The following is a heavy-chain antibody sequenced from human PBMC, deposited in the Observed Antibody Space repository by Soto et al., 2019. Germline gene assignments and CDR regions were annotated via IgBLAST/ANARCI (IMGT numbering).Heavy chain of an antibody. CDR1: GSTFGYSA. J-gene: IGHJ4*02. CDR2: IDVSGGCR. V-gene: IGHV3-23*01. D-gene: IGHD1-1*01. Sequence: EVQLLESGGGLGQPGGSLRLSCAISGSTFGYSAMSWVRQAPGKGLEWVSTIDVSGGCRYYADSVKGRFTVSRDNSKNTLSLQMNSLRAEDTALYYCATVSGYNWDDRAYLAYWGQGTMVTVSS. CDR3: ATVSGYNWDDRAYLAY.